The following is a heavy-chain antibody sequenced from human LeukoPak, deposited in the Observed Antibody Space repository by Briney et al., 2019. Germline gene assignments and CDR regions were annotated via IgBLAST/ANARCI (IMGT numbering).Heavy chain of an antibody. CDR2: MNPNSGNT. CDR1: GYTFTSYD. CDR3: ARGHTTVATPGDMDV. Sequence: ASVKVSCKASGYTFTSYDINWVRQATGQGLEWMGWMNPNSGNTGYAQKFQGRVTITRNTSITTAYIELSSLRSEDTAVYYCARGHTTVATPGDMDVWGKGTTVTVSS. J-gene: IGHJ6*03. V-gene: IGHV1-8*03. D-gene: IGHD4-23*01.